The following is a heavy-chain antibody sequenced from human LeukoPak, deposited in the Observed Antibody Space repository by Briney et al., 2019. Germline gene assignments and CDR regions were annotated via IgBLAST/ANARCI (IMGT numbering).Heavy chain of an antibody. Sequence: PSETLSLTCAVYGGSFSGYYWSWIRQPPGKGLEWIGEINHSGSTNYNPSLKSRVTISVDTSKNQFSLKLSSVTAADTAVYYCARDYTRGWNYRGHYWGQGTLVTVSS. J-gene: IGHJ4*02. CDR3: ARDYTRGWNYRGHY. D-gene: IGHD1-7*01. CDR1: GGSFSGYY. CDR2: INHSGST. V-gene: IGHV4-34*01.